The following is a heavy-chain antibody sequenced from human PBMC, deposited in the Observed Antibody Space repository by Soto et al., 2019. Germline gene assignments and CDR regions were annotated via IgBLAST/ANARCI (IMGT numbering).Heavy chain of an antibody. J-gene: IGHJ4*02. CDR2: VSGFNGDT. CDR1: GYTFSDYG. Sequence: ASVKVSCKASGYTFSDYGMSWVRQAPGQGLEWMGWVSGFNGDTNYAQKFQDRVTLTTDTSTTTAYMDLRRLRSNDTAVYYCATLTLIGADFFDHWGQGTLVTVSS. V-gene: IGHV1-18*04. D-gene: IGHD2-21*02. CDR3: ATLTLIGADFFDH.